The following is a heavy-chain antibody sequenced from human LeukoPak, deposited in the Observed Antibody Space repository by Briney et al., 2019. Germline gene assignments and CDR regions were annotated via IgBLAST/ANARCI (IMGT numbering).Heavy chain of an antibody. CDR2: IWYDGSNQ. J-gene: IGHJ4*02. V-gene: IGHV3-33*01. D-gene: IGHD1-26*01. CDR3: ARGDIVGATTTQFDY. CDR1: GFTFGSYG. Sequence: GRSLRLSCAAAGFTFGSYGMHWVRQAPGKGLEWVAVIWYDGSNQYYADSVKGRFTNSRDNSKNTLYLQMNSLRAEDTAVYYCARGDIVGATTTQFDYWGQGTLVTVSS.